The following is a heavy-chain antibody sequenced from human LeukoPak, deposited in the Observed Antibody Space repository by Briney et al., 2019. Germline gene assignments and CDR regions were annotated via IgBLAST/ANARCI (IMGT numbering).Heavy chain of an antibody. CDR1: GFTFSNFA. J-gene: IGHJ4*02. D-gene: IGHD2-2*01. CDR2: IRSSSSYI. Sequence: PGGTLRPSCATSGFTFSNFAMSWVRQAPGKGLEWVSSIRSSSSYIYYADSVKGRFTISRDNAKNSLYLQMNSLRAEDTAVYYWARVCSITSCSDYWGQGTLVTVSS. V-gene: IGHV3-21*01. CDR3: ARVCSITSCSDY.